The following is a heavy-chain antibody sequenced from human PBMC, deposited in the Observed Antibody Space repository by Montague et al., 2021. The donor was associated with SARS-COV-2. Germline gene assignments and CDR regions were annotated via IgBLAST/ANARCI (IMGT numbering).Heavy chain of an antibody. CDR2: PYYRSKWDS. J-gene: IGHJ3*02. D-gene: IGHD3-9*01. CDR1: GDSVSSKSVA. CDR3: ASSGITLTGLDAFDI. Sequence: CAISGDSVSSKSVAWNWHRQSPSRGLEWLGRPYYRSKWDSDYAESVKXXLVITPDTSKNQVSLQLNSVIPEDTAVYFCASSGITLTGLDAFDIWGQGTMVTVSS. V-gene: IGHV6-1*01.